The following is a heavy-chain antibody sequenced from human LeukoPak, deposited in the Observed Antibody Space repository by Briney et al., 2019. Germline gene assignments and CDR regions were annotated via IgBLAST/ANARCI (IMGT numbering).Heavy chain of an antibody. J-gene: IGHJ6*03. D-gene: IGHD3-10*01. CDR3: ARTTMVRGTYYMDV. Sequence: PSETLSLTCTVSGGSISSSSYYWGWIRQPPGKGLEWIGSIYYTGSTYYNPSLKSRVTISVDTSKNQFSLKLSSVTAADTAVYYCARTTMVRGTYYMDVWGKGTTVTISS. CDR2: IYYTGST. CDR1: GGSISSSSYY. V-gene: IGHV4-39*07.